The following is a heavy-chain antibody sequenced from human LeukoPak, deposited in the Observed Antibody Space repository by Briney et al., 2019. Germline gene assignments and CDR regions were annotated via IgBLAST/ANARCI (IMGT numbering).Heavy chain of an antibody. CDR1: GGSISSGGYY. CDR2: IYYSGST. Sequence: SQTLSLTCTVSGGSISSGGYYWSWIRQHPGKGLEWIGYIYYSGSTYYNPSLKSRVTISVDTSKNQFSLKLSSVTAADTAVYYCATRGVGADYAFDIWGQGTMVTVSS. J-gene: IGHJ3*02. CDR3: ATRGVGADYAFDI. D-gene: IGHD1-26*01. V-gene: IGHV4-31*03.